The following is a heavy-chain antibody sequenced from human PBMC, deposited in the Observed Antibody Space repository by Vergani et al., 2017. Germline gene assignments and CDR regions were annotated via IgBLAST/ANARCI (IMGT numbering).Heavy chain of an antibody. V-gene: IGHV1-8*01. CDR1: GYTFTSYD. CDR3: ARALAARITSFGVVQGDAFDY. CDR2: MNPNSGNT. D-gene: IGHD3-3*01. J-gene: IGHJ3*02. Sequence: QVQLVQSGAEVKKPGASVKVSCKASGYTFTSYDINWVRQATGQGLEWMGWMNPNSGNTGYAQKFQGRVTMTRNTSISTAYMGLSSLRSEDTAVYYCARALAARITSFGVVQGDAFDYLGPRDNGHRLF.